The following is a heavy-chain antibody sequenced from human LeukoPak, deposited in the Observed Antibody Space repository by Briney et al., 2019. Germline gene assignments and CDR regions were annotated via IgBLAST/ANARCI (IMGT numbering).Heavy chain of an antibody. CDR2: INHSGST. CDR3: ARHGSGSGWSYYYYYYMDV. V-gene: IGHV4-34*01. D-gene: IGHD6-19*01. Sequence: SETLSLTCAVYGGSFSGYYWSWIRQPPGKGLEWIGEINHSGSTNYNPSLKSRVTISVDTSKNQFSLKLSSVTAADTAVYYCARHGSGSGWSYYYYYYMDVWGKGTTVTISS. J-gene: IGHJ6*03. CDR1: GGSFSGYY.